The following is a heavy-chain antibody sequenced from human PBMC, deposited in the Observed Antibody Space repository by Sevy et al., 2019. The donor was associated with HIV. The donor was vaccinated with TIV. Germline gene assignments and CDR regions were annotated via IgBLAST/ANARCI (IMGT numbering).Heavy chain of an antibody. Sequence: GGSLRLSCAASGFILSSYGMHWVRQAPGKGLEWVAVIWYDGSNKYYAHSVKGRFTISRDNSKNTLYLQMNSLRAEDTAVYYCARDLYPLLGSLYYYGMDVWGQGSTVTVSS. J-gene: IGHJ6*02. V-gene: IGHV3-33*01. CDR2: IWYDGSNK. D-gene: IGHD3-16*01. CDR1: GFILSSYG. CDR3: ARDLYPLLGSLYYYGMDV.